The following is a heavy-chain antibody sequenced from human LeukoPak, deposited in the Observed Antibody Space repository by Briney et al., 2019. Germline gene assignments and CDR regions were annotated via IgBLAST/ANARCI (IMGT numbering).Heavy chain of an antibody. CDR2: INPNSGGT. V-gene: IGHV1-2*02. CDR1: GYSFTGYY. Sequence: ASVKVSCKASGYSFTGYYMHWVRQAPGQGLEWMGWINPNSGGTNFARKFQGRVTMTRDTSISTGYMELSRLRSDDTAVYYCARDWGYTSSWYSDWGQGTLVTVSS. D-gene: IGHD6-13*01. CDR3: ARDWGYTSSWYSD. J-gene: IGHJ4*02.